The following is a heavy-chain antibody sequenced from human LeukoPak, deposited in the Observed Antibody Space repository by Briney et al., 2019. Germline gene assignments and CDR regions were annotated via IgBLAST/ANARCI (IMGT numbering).Heavy chain of an antibody. J-gene: IGHJ3*02. CDR1: GFTFSSYG. D-gene: IGHD4-23*01. CDR2: IWYDGSNK. V-gene: IGHV3-33*01. Sequence: GGSLRLSCAASGFTFSSYGMHWVRQAPGKGLEWVAVIWYDGSNKYYADSVKGRFTISRDNSKNTLYLQMNSLRAEDTAVYYCARSLTTVVTPEAFDIWGQGTMVTVSS. CDR3: ARSLTTVVTPEAFDI.